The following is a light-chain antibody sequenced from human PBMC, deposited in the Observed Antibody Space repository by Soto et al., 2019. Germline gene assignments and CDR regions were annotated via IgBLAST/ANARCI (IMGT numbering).Light chain of an antibody. CDR2: SNN. J-gene: IGLJ1*01. Sequence: QSVLTQPPSASGTPGQRVTISCSGSSSNIGSNTVNWYQQLPGTAPKLLIYSNNQRPSGVPGRFSGSKSGTSASLAISGLQCEDEADYYCAAWDDSLNGFYVFGTGTKLTVL. CDR1: SSNIGSNT. CDR3: AAWDDSLNGFYV. V-gene: IGLV1-44*01.